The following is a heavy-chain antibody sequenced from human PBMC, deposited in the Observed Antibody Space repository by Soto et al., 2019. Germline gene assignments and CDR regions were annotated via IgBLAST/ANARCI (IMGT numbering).Heavy chain of an antibody. CDR1: GYTFTGYA. CDR2: INAGNGNT. CDR3: ARGLNGYLHYFDY. V-gene: IGHV1-3*01. D-gene: IGHD5-18*01. J-gene: IGHJ4*02. Sequence: ASVKVSCKASGYTFTGYAMHWVRQAPGQRLEWMGWINAGNGNTKYSQKFQGRVTITRDTSASTAYVELSSLRSEDTAVYYCARGLNGYLHYFDYWGQGTPVTVS.